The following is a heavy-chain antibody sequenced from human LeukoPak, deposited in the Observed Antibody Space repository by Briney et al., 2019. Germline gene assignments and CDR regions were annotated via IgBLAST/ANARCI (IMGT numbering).Heavy chain of an antibody. CDR1: GFTFSNAW. D-gene: IGHD3-10*01. V-gene: IGHV3-15*01. J-gene: IGHJ4*02. Sequence: GGSLRLSCAASGFTFSNAWMNWVRQAPGKGLEWVGRITTKAEGGTTDYAAPVKGRFSISRDDSKNTVYLQMNSLKTEDTAVYYCASYGSGSHDYWGQGSLVTVSS. CDR3: ASYGSGSHDY. CDR2: ITTKAEGGTT.